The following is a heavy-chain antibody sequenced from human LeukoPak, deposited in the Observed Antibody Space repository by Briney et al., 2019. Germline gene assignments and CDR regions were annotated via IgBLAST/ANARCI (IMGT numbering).Heavy chain of an antibody. D-gene: IGHD3-10*01. J-gene: IGHJ6*03. CDR3: ARDSVQARGSGSYYKWYYMDV. V-gene: IGHV1-46*01. CDR2: INPSGGST. CDR1: GYTFTSYY. Sequence: ASVKVSCKASGYTFTSYYMHWVRQAPGQGLEWMGIINPSGGSTSYAQKFQGRVTMTRDMSTSTVYMELSSLRSEDTAVYYCARDSVQARGSGSYYKWYYMDVWGKGTTVTVSS.